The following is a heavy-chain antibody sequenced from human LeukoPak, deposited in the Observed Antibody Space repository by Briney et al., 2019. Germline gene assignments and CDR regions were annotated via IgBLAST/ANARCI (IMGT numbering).Heavy chain of an antibody. V-gene: IGHV3-7*03. Sequence: TGGSLRLSCAASGFTFSSYWMSWVRQAPGKGLEWVANIKQDGSEKYYVGSVKGRFTISRDNAKNSLYLQMNSLRAEDTAVYYCSKKGQNGDYGKPDWGQGTLVTVSS. J-gene: IGHJ4*02. D-gene: IGHD4-17*01. CDR2: IKQDGSEK. CDR3: SKKGQNGDYGKPD. CDR1: GFTFSSYW.